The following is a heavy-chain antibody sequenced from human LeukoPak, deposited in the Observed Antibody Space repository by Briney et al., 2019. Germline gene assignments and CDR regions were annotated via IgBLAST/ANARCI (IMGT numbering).Heavy chain of an antibody. J-gene: IGHJ4*02. CDR2: IYYSGST. CDR3: ARGYYDILTGYYSRAIDY. V-gene: IGHV4-39*07. Sequence: SETLSLTCTVSGGSISSSSYYWGWIRQPPGKGLEWIGSIYYSGSTYYNPSLKSRVTISVDTSKNQFSLKLSSVTAADTAVYYCARGYYDILTGYYSRAIDYWGQGTLVTVSS. CDR1: GGSISSSSYY. D-gene: IGHD3-9*01.